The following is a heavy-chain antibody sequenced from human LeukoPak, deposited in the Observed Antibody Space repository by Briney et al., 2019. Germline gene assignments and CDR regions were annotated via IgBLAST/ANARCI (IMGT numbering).Heavy chain of an antibody. Sequence: GGSLRLSCAASGFTFDDYAMHWVRQAPGKGLEWVSGISWNSGSIGYADSVKGRFTISRDNAKNSLYLQMNSLRAEDTAVYYCARAVGYSSSLDYWGQGTLVTVSS. CDR2: ISWNSGSI. CDR3: ARAVGYSSSLDY. CDR1: GFTFDDYA. D-gene: IGHD6-13*01. V-gene: IGHV3-9*01. J-gene: IGHJ4*02.